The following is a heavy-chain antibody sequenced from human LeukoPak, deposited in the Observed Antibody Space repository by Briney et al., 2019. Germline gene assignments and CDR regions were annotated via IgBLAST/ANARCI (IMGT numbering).Heavy chain of an antibody. CDR3: AKDRWGVIDY. J-gene: IGHJ4*02. D-gene: IGHD3-10*01. Sequence: GGSLRLSCAASGFTFDDYAMHWVRQAPGKGLEWVSGISWNSGSIGYADSVKGRFTISRDNAKNSLYLQMNSLRAEDTALCYCAKDRWGVIDYWGQGTLVTVSS. V-gene: IGHV3-9*01. CDR1: GFTFDDYA. CDR2: ISWNSGSI.